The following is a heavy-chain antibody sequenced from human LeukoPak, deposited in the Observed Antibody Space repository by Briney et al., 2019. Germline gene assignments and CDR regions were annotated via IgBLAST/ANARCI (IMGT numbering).Heavy chain of an antibody. J-gene: IGHJ1*01. V-gene: IGHV4-59*01. Sequence: SETLSLTCTVSGGSISSYYWSWIRQPPGKGLVWIGYIYYSGSTNYHTSLQSRCTISVETSKNHFSLKLRTVDAADTAVYYCASIIPPSADYYDSRGGEYFQHWGQGTLVTVSS. D-gene: IGHD3-22*01. CDR3: ASIIPPSADYYDSRGGEYFQH. CDR1: GGSISSYY. CDR2: IYYSGST.